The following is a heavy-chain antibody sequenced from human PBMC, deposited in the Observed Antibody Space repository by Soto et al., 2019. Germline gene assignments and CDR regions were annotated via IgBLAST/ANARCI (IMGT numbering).Heavy chain of an antibody. J-gene: IGHJ4*02. CDR3: ARVSSGSTKGRVSHFDY. V-gene: IGHV4-31*03. CDR1: GGSISSGGYY. CDR2: IYYSGST. D-gene: IGHD2-2*01. Sequence: SETLSLTCTVSGGSISSGGYYWSWIRQHPGKGLEWIGYIYYSGSTYYNPSLKSRVTISVATSKNQFSLKLSSVTAADTAVYYCARVSSGSTKGRVSHFDYWGQGXLVTVYS.